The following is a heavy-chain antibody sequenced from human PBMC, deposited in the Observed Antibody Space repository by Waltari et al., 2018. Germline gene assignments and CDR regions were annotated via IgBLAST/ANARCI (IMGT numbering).Heavy chain of an antibody. CDR3: ARAQQLEYYFDY. D-gene: IGHD6-13*01. V-gene: IGHV1-2*06. CDR2: INPNSGGT. J-gene: IGHJ4*02. CDR1: GYTFTGYY. Sequence: QVQLVQSGAEVKKPGASVKVSCKASGYTFTGYYMHWVRQAPGQGLEWMGRINPNSGGTNYAQKCQGRVTMTRDTAISTAYMELSRLRSDDTAVYDCARAQQLEYYFDYWGQGTLVTVSS.